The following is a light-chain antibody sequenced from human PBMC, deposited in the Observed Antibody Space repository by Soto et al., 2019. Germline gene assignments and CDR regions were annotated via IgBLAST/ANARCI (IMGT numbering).Light chain of an antibody. CDR3: QKYNSAPYT. J-gene: IGKJ2*01. Sequence: DIQMTQSPSSLSASVGDRVTIACRASQGLSNYLAWYQQKPGKVPKLLIYAASTLQSGVPSRFSGSGSGTDFTLTISSLQHEHVATYYCQKYNSAPYTFGQGTKLEIK. CDR2: AAS. CDR1: QGLSNY. V-gene: IGKV1-27*01.